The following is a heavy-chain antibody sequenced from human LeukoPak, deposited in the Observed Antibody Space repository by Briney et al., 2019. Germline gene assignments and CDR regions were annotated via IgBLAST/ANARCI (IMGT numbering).Heavy chain of an antibody. D-gene: IGHD1-26*01. V-gene: IGHV1-2*02. CDR2: INPKSGGT. J-gene: IGHJ5*01. CDR3: AKDIVGATPWFDS. CDR1: GYTFNDYY. Sequence: ASVKVSCKASGYTFNDYYLHWVRQAPGQGLEWMGWINPKSGGTNYAQKFQGRVTMTRDTSISTAYMELSRLRSDDTAVHYCAKDIVGATPWFDSWGQGTLVTVSS.